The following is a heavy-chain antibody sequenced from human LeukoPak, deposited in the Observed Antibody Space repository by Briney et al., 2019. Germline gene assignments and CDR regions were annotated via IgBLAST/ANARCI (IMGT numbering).Heavy chain of an antibody. V-gene: IGHV1-69*01. CDR2: IIPIFGTA. CDR3: ARSYYYGSGSYPHDAFDI. CDR1: GGTFSSYA. J-gene: IGHJ3*02. Sequence: GSSVKVSCKASGGTFSSYATSWVRQAPGQGLEWMGGIIPIFGTANYAQKFQGRVTITADESTSTAYMELSSLRSEDTAVYYCARSYYYGSGSYPHDAFDIWGQGTMVTVSS. D-gene: IGHD3-10*01.